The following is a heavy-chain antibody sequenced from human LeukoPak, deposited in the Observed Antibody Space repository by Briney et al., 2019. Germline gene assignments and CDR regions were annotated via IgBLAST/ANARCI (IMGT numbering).Heavy chain of an antibody. V-gene: IGHV3-48*03. CDR3: ARDYGGSSPFDY. CDR2: ISSSGSDI. CDR1: GFTFSNYE. D-gene: IGHD4-23*01. Sequence: GGSLRLSRAASGFTFSNYEMHWVRQAPGKGLEWVSYISSSGSDIYYADSVKGRFTISRDNAKNSLYLHMNSLRAEDTAVYYCARDYGGSSPFDYWGQGTLVTVSS. J-gene: IGHJ4*02.